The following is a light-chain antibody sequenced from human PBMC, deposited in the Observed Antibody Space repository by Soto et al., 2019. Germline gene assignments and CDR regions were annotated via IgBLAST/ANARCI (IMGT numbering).Light chain of an antibody. Sequence: ETVMTQSPATLSVSPGERATLSCRASQSVSNNLAWYQQKPGQVPRLLIYGASTRATGIPARFSGSGSGIEFTLTISSLQSEDFAVYYCQQYNTWPRAFGQGTKLEIK. CDR2: GAS. V-gene: IGKV3-15*01. CDR3: QQYNTWPRA. CDR1: QSVSNN. J-gene: IGKJ2*01.